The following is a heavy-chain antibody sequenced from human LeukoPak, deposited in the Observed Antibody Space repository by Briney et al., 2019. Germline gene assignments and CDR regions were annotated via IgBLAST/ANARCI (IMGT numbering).Heavy chain of an antibody. CDR2: ISSSGSTI. CDR1: GFTFSDYY. CDR3: ARDKAAAAGFFDY. D-gene: IGHD6-13*01. V-gene: IGHV3-11*01. J-gene: IGHJ4*02. Sequence: GGPLRLSCAASGFTFSDYYMSWIRQAPGKGLEWVSYISSSGSTIYYADSVKGRFTISRDNAKNSLYLQMNSLRAEDTAVYYCARDKAAAAGFFDYWGQGTLATVSS.